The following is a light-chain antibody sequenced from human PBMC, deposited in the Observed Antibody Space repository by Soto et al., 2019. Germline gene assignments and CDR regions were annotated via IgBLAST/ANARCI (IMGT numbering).Light chain of an antibody. J-gene: IGLJ3*02. V-gene: IGLV2-14*01. CDR3: SSYTTSSTWV. Sequence: QSALTQPASVSGSPGQSITISCTGISSDVGGYNYVSWYQQHPGKAPKLMIHEVSNRPSGVSNRFSGSKSGNTASLTISGLQAEDEADYYCSSYTTSSTWVFGGGTKLTVL. CDR2: EVS. CDR1: SSDVGGYNY.